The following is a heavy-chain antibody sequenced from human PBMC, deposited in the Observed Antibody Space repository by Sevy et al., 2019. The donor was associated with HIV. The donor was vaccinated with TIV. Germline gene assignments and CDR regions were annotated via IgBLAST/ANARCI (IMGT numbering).Heavy chain of an antibody. CDR3: AKDATVTTPRVYYYYGMDV. CDR2: ISGSGCST. Sequence: GGSLRLSCAASGFTFSSYAMSWVRQAPGKGLEWVSAISGSGCSTYYADSVKGRFTISRDNSKNTLYLQMNSLRAEDTAVYYCAKDATVTTPRVYYYYGMDVWGQGTTVTVSS. J-gene: IGHJ6*02. D-gene: IGHD4-4*01. V-gene: IGHV3-23*01. CDR1: GFTFSSYA.